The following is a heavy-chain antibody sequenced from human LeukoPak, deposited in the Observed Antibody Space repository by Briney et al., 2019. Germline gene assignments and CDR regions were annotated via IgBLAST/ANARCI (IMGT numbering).Heavy chain of an antibody. CDR2: ISSNGGST. CDR3: ARRGYCTNGVCHYGDYGRDY. J-gene: IGHJ4*02. CDR1: GFTFSSYA. Sequence: GGSLRLSCAASGFTFSSYAMHWVRQAPGKGLEYVSAISSNGGSTYYANSVKGRFTISRDNSKNTLYLQMGSLRAEDMAVYYCARRGYCTNGVCHYGDYGRDYWGQGTLVTVSS. V-gene: IGHV3-64*01. D-gene: IGHD2-8*01.